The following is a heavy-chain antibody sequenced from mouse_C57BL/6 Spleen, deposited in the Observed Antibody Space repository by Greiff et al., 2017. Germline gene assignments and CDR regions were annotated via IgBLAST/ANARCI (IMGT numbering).Heavy chain of an antibody. CDR3: ARRGDGSYAGFAY. CDR2: IYPRDGST. D-gene: IGHD1-1*02. Sequence: VQLKQSGPELAKPGASVKLSCKASGYTFTSYDINWVKQRPGQGLEWIGWIYPRDGSTTYNEKFKGKATLTVDKSSSTAYMELHSLTSEDSAVYYCARRGDGSYAGFAYWGQGTLVTVSA. CDR1: GYTFTSYD. V-gene: IGHV1-85*01. J-gene: IGHJ3*01.